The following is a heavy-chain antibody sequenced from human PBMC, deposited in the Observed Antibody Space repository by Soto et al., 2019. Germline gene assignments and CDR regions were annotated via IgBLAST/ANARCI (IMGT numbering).Heavy chain of an antibody. CDR3: ARDTRVGRFNYDTSDL. CDR1: GGTFSSYA. J-gene: IGHJ2*01. V-gene: IGHV1-69*13. Sequence: SVKVSCKASGGTFSSYAISWVRQAPGQGLEWMGGIIPIFGTANYAQKFQGRVTITADESTSTAYMELSSLRSEDTAVNYCARDTRVGRFNYDTSDLWGRGTLVTVSS. D-gene: IGHD3-9*01. CDR2: IIPIFGTA.